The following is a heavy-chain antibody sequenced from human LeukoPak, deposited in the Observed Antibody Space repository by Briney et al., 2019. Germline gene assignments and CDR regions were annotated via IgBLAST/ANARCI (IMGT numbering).Heavy chain of an antibody. V-gene: IGHV1-8*03. D-gene: IGHD2-15*01. J-gene: IGHJ3*02. CDR3: ARVLLCSGGSCPDAFDI. Sequence: VKVSCKAAGYTFTNYDINWVRRAAAQGVAGMGCMNPNCGDTDYAQQFQGRVTITRNTSISTAYMELSTLRSEDTAVYYCARVLLCSGGSCPDAFDIWGEGTMVTVSS. CDR2: MNPNCGDT. CDR1: GYTFTNYD.